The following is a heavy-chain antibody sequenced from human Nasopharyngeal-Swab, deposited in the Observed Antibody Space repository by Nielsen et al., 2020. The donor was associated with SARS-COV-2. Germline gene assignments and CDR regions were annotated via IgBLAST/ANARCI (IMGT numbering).Heavy chain of an antibody. V-gene: IGHV5-10-1*01. CDR1: GYSFTSYW. Sequence: KVSCKGSGYSFTSYWISWVRQMPGKGLEWMGRIDPSDSYTNYSPSFQGHVTISADKSISTAYLQWSSLKASDTAMYYCARQGRRYYYYYGMDVWGQGTTVTVSS. CDR2: IDPSDSYT. J-gene: IGHJ6*02. CDR3: ARQGRRYYYYYGMDV.